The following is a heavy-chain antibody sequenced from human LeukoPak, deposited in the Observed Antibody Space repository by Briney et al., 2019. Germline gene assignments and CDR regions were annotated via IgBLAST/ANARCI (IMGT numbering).Heavy chain of an antibody. CDR3: ARSFDWLLAYFDY. V-gene: IGHV4-59*08. Sequence: SETLSLPYDTHGGTFSGWEWSWIREPAGKGMKRIGYIYYSGSTNYNPSLKSRVTISVDTSKNQFSLKLSSVTAADTAVYYCARSFDWLLAYFDYWGQGTLVTVSS. J-gene: IGHJ4*02. D-gene: IGHD3-9*01. CDR1: GGTFSGWE. CDR2: IYYSGST.